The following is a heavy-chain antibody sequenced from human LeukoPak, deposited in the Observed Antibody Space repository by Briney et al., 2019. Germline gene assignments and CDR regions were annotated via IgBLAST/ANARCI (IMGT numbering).Heavy chain of an antibody. D-gene: IGHD3-22*01. CDR3: ARHFDYYDSSGYYASDAFDI. CDR1: GGSISSSSYY. CDR2: IYYSGST. J-gene: IGHJ3*02. Sequence: SETLSLTCTVSGGSISSSSYYWGWIRQPPGKGLEWIGSIYYSGSTYYNPSLKSRVTISVDTSKNQFSLKLSSVTAADTAVYYCARHFDYYDSSGYYASDAFDIWGQGTMVTASS. V-gene: IGHV4-39*01.